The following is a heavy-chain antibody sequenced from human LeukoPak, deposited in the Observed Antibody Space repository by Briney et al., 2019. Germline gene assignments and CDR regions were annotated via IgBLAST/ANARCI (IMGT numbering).Heavy chain of an antibody. CDR2: IYTSGST. CDR3: ARGSDILTGYYRVGAYDI. D-gene: IGHD3-9*01. J-gene: IGHJ3*02. V-gene: IGHV4-61*02. Sequence: SETLSLTCTVSGASISSGSYYWSWIRQPAGKGLEWIGRIYTSGSTTYNPSLKSRVTISVDTSKNQFSLKLSSVTAADTAVYYCARGSDILTGYYRVGAYDIWGRGTMVTVSS. CDR1: GASISSGSYY.